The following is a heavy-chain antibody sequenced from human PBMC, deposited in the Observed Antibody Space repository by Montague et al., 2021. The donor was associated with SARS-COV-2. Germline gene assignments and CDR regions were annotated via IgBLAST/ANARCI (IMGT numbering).Heavy chain of an antibody. D-gene: IGHD4-17*01. CDR3: ARDNGDYEGGYYYGMDV. CDR2: IYSGGST. J-gene: IGHJ6*02. CDR1: GFTVSSNY. Sequence: SLRLSCTASGFTVSSNYMSWVRQAPGKGLEWVSVIYSGGSTYYADSVKGRFTISRHNSKNTLYLQMSSLRAEDTAVYYCARDNGDYEGGYYYGMDVWGQGTTVTVSS. V-gene: IGHV3-53*04.